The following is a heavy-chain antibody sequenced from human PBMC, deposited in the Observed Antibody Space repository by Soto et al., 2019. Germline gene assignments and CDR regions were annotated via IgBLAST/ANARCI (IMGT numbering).Heavy chain of an antibody. CDR1: GGSISSSSYY. V-gene: IGHV4-39*01. J-gene: IGHJ4*02. Sequence: PSETLSLTCTVSGGSISSSSYYWGWIRQPPGKGLEWIGSIYYSGSTYYNPSLKSRVTISVDTSKNQFSLKLSSVTAADTAVYYCARQRDGNSFRYFDYWGQGALVTVSS. CDR3: ARQRDGNSFRYFDY. D-gene: IGHD4-4*01. CDR2: IYYSGST.